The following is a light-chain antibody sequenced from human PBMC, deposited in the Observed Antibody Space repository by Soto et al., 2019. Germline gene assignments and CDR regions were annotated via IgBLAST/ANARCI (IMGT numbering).Light chain of an antibody. V-gene: IGKV3-15*01. CDR1: QNIRFN. CDR2: AAS. CDR3: HQYDNWPGA. J-gene: IGKJ1*01. Sequence: EIAMTQSPAVLSVSPGERATISCLASQNIRFNLAWYQQKPGQAPRLLISAASTRATGIPARFSGSGSGTEFTLTISSLQSEDFAIYYCHQYDNWPGAFGQGTKVDIK.